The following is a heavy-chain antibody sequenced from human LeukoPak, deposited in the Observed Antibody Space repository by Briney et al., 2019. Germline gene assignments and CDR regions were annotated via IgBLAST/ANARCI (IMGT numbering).Heavy chain of an antibody. CDR3: ARFSDQIAIFGVVNYFLGD. V-gene: IGHV4-59*01. Sequence: SETLSLTCTVSGGSISSYYWSWIRQPPGKGLEGIGYIYYSGSTNYNPSLKSRVTISVDRSENQFSLKLSSVTAADTPVYYCARFSDQIAIFGVVNYFLGDWGQGILVTVSS. CDR2: IYYSGST. J-gene: IGHJ4*02. CDR1: GGSISSYY. D-gene: IGHD3-3*01.